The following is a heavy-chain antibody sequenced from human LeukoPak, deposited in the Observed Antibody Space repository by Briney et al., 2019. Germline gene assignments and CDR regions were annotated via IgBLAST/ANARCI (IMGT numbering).Heavy chain of an antibody. CDR2: INAGGGNT. D-gene: IGHD6-19*01. CDR3: AKYFGGWYEDY. J-gene: IGHJ4*02. V-gene: IGHV3-23*01. CDR1: GFTFSSYA. Sequence: PGGSLRLSCAAPGFTFSSYAMTWVRQAPGKGLEWVSSINAGGGNTYYADSVKGRFTISRDNSKNTLYLQMNSLRAEDTALYYCAKYFGGWYEDYWGQGTLVTVSS.